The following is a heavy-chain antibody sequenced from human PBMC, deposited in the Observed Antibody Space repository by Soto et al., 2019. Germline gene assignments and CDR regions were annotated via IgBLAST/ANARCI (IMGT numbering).Heavy chain of an antibody. V-gene: IGHV1-2*02. D-gene: IGHD2-2*01. CDR3: ASGSDLYCSSTSCSLLWFDP. CDR2: INPNSGGT. Sequence: ASVKVSCKASGYTFTGYYMHWVRQAPGQGLEWMGWINPNSGGTNYAQKFQGRVTMTRDTSISTAYMELSRLRSDDAAVYYCASGSDLYCSSTSCSLLWFDPWGQGTPVTVSS. CDR1: GYTFTGYY. J-gene: IGHJ5*02.